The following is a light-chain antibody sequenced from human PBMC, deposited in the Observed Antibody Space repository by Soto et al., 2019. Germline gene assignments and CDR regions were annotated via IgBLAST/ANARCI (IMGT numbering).Light chain of an antibody. V-gene: IGKV1-5*01. CDR1: QSISSW. J-gene: IGKJ1*01. Sequence: DNQITQSPSSLPASVGDRVTITCPASQSISSWLAWYQQKPGKAPKLLIYDASSLESGVPSRFSGSGSGTEFTLTISSLQHDDFATYYCQQYNSYWWTFGQGTKVDI. CDR3: QQYNSYWWT. CDR2: DAS.